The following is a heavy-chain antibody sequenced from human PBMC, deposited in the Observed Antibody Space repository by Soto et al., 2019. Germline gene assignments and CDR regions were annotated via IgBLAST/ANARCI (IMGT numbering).Heavy chain of an antibody. J-gene: IGHJ6*02. CDR3: GHRQASFDFTGLDV. V-gene: IGHV2-5*01. Sequence: SGPTLVNPTETLTLTCTFSGFSLTTGGLGVVWIRQPPGKALEWLGVIYWNDDRRYNPSLRSRLTLTKDTSRNQVVLTITNVDPVDTGTYYCGHRQASFDFTGLDVWGQGTTVTVSS. D-gene: IGHD3-9*01. CDR2: IYWNDDR. CDR1: GFSLTTGGLG.